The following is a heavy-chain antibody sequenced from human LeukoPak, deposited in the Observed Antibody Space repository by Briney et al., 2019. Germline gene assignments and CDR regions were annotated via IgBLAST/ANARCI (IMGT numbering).Heavy chain of an antibody. CDR1: GFSFGSFG. Sequence: GGSLRLSCSASGFSFGSFGIHWVRQAPGKGLEWVAVISHEGSFQSYAESVKGRFTISRDNSKDMVFLQMNSLTSEDTAVYYCARTRQQWQVLDYWGQGTLVTVSS. CDR3: ARTRQQWQVLDY. J-gene: IGHJ4*02. D-gene: IGHD6-19*01. V-gene: IGHV3-30*03. CDR2: ISHEGSFQ.